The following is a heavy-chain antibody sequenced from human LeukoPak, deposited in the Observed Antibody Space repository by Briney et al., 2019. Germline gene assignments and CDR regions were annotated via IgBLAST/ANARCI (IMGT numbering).Heavy chain of an antibody. D-gene: IGHD2-15*01. CDR3: ASEYCSGGSCYSPLNY. J-gene: IGHJ4*02. CDR2: IYSGGSA. CDR1: GFTVSSNY. Sequence: GGSLRLSCAASGFTVSSNYMSWVRQAPGKGLEWVSVIYSGGSANYADSVKGRFTISRHNSKNTLYLQMNSLRAEDTAVYYCASEYCSGGSCYSPLNYWGQGTLVTVSS. V-gene: IGHV3-53*04.